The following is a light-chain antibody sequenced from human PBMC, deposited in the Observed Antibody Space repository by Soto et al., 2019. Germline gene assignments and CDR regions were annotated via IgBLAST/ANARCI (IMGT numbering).Light chain of an antibody. J-gene: IGKJ2*01. Sequence: EIVLTQSPGTLSLSPGERATLSCRASQSVSSSYLAWYQQKPGQAPRLLIYAASSRATGIPDRFSGIGSGTDFTLTISRLESEDFAVYYCQQYGSSPPRYTFGQGTKLEIK. CDR3: QQYGSSPPRYT. CDR1: QSVSSSY. V-gene: IGKV3-20*01. CDR2: AAS.